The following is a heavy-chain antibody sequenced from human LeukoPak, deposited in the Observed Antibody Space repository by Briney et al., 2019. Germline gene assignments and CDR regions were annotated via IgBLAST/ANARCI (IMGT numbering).Heavy chain of an antibody. CDR3: ARVNSSSWYFDY. J-gene: IGHJ4*02. CDR2: IYSGGST. V-gene: IGHV3-53*01. CDR1: GFIVSSNY. Sequence: GGSLRLSCAASGFIVSSNYMSWVRQAPGKGLEWVSVIYSGGSTYYADSVKGRFTISRDNSKNTLYLQMNSLRAEDTAVYYCARVNSSSWYFDYWGQGTLVTVSS. D-gene: IGHD6-13*01.